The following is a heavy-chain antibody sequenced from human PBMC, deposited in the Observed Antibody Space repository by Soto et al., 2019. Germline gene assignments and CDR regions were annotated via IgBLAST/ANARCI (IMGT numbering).Heavy chain of an antibody. CDR1: GGSISSSSYY. CDR3: ASPGIAVAASYYYYYGMDV. CDR2: IYYSGST. J-gene: IGHJ6*02. Sequence: PSETLSLTCTVSGGSISSSSYYWGWIRQPPGKGLERIGSIYYSGSTYYNPSLKSRVTISVDTSKNQFSLKLSSVTAADTAVYYCASPGIAVAASYYYYYGMDVWGQGTTVTVSS. D-gene: IGHD6-19*01. V-gene: IGHV4-39*01.